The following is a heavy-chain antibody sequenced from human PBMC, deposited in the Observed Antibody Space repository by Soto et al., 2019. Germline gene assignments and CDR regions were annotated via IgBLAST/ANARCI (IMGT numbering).Heavy chain of an antibody. CDR3: ARGRGMFRGVNYYYYMDV. V-gene: IGHV4-34*01. CDR2: INHSGST. Sequence: SETLSLTCAVYGGSFSGYYWSWIRQPPGKGLEWIGEINHSGSTNYNPSLKSRVTISVDTSKNQFSLKLSSVTAADTAVYYCARGRGMFRGVNYYYYMDVWGKGTTVTVSS. CDR1: GGSFSGYY. J-gene: IGHJ6*03. D-gene: IGHD3-10*02.